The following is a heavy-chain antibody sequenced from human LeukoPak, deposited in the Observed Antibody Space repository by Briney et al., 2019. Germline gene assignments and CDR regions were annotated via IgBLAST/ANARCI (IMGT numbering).Heavy chain of an antibody. CDR3: ARDTAMVTYWFDP. D-gene: IGHD5-18*01. J-gene: IGHJ5*02. Sequence: ASLKVSCKASGDTLTGYYIHSVRHTPGQRLWWMGWINPNRGGTNYAQKFQGRVTMTRGTSISTAYMELTRLRSDDTAVYYCARDTAMVTYWFDPWGQGTLVTVSS. V-gene: IGHV1-2*02. CDR1: GDTLTGYY. CDR2: INPNRGGT.